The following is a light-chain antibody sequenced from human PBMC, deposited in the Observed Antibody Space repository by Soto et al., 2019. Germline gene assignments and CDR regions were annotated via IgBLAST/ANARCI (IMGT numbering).Light chain of an antibody. CDR1: QGVSRK. CDR2: GAS. J-gene: IGKJ4*01. CDR3: QQYHTWPIT. V-gene: IGKV3-15*01. Sequence: IVMPQSPATLSVAPGERVTFSCMASQGVSRKLAWYQRKPGQAPRLLISGASTGATGIPARFSGSGSGTEFTLTISSLQSEDCAIYYCQQYHTWPITFGGGTKVDIK.